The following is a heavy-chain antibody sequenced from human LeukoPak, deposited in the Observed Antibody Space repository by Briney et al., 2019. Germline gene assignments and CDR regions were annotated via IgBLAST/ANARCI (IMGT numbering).Heavy chain of an antibody. CDR3: ARDLAGALDF. CDR2: FYGGRGI. J-gene: IGHJ4*02. Sequence: GGSLRLSCAASGFAVSGIHMSWVRQAPGKGLEWVSVFYGGRGIYYADSVRGRFTISRDNSKNTLYLEMNGLRGEDTAIYYCARDLAGALDFWGQGTVVTVSS. CDR1: GFAVSGIH. D-gene: IGHD6-19*01. V-gene: IGHV3-66*01.